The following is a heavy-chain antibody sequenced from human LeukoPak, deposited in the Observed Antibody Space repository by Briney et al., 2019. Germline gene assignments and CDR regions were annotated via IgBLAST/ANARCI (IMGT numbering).Heavy chain of an antibody. Sequence: SETLSLTCTVSGGSISSSSYYWGWIRQPPGKGLEWIGSIYYSGSTYYNPSLKSRVTISVDTSKNQFSLKLSSVTAADTAVYYCFVYSFSSRDAFDIWGQGTMVTVSS. V-gene: IGHV4-39*07. D-gene: IGHD6-13*01. CDR3: FVYSFSSRDAFDI. J-gene: IGHJ3*02. CDR1: GGSISSSSYY. CDR2: IYYSGST.